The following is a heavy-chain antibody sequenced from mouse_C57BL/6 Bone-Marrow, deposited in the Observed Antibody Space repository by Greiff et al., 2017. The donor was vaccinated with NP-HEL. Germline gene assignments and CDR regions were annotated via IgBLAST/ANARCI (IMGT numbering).Heavy chain of an antibody. J-gene: IGHJ2*01. CDR2: IWGDGST. Sequence: VTVVASGPGLVAPSQSLSITCPVSGFSLPRYGVSWVRQPPGKGLEWLGVIWGDGSTNYHSALISRLSISKDNSKSQVFLKLNILQTDDTATYYCAKHLYGSSYPDYWGQGTTLTVSS. CDR3: AKHLYGSSYPDY. D-gene: IGHD1-1*01. V-gene: IGHV2-3*01. CDR1: GFSLPRYG.